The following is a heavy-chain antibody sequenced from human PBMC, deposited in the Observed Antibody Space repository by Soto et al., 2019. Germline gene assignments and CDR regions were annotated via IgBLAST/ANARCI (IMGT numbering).Heavy chain of an antibody. J-gene: IGHJ3*02. V-gene: IGHV4-59*12. CDR3: ASQNSATSMGDAFDI. CDR2: IYYSGST. D-gene: IGHD1-26*01. Sequence: SETLSLTCTVSGGSISSYYWSWIRQPPGKGLEWIGYIYYSGSTNYNPSLKSRFTISRDNAKNSLYLQMNSLRAEDTAVYYCASQNSATSMGDAFDIWGQGTTVTVS. CDR1: GGSISSYY.